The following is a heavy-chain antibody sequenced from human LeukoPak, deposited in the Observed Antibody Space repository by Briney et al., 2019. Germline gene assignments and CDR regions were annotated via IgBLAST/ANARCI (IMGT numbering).Heavy chain of an antibody. J-gene: IGHJ1*01. V-gene: IGHV4-34*01. CDR1: GGSFSGYY. CDR2: INHSGST. CDR3: ARDARIAVAGTGYFQH. D-gene: IGHD6-19*01. Sequence: SETLSLTCAVYGGSFSGYYWSWIRQPPGKGLEWIGEINHSGSTNYNPSLKSRVTISVDTPKNQFSLKLSSVTAEDTAVYYCARDARIAVAGTGYFQHWGQGTLVTVSS.